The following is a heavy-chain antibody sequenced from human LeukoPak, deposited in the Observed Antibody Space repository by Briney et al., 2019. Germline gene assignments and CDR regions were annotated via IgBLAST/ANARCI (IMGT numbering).Heavy chain of an antibody. D-gene: IGHD6-13*01. CDR1: GFTFSSCS. J-gene: IGHJ4*02. CDR3: ARVMYSSSWTFDY. CDR2: ISSSSSYI. V-gene: IGHV3-21*01. Sequence: PGGSLRLSCAASGFTFSSCSMNWVRQAPGKGLEWVSSISSSSSYIYYADSVKGRFTISRDNAKNSLYLQMNSLRAEDTAVYYCARVMYSSSWTFDYWGQGTLVTVSS.